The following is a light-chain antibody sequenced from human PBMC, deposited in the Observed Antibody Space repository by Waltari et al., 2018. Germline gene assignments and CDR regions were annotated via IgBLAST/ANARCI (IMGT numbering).Light chain of an antibody. CDR3: MQGIHSPWT. Sequence: SDIHNDRSSFMYCYQKTRSAPPRRINYRFSIRDSVLPDRFSGSGSRTYFTLKISRVEAEDVGIYYCMQGIHSPWTFGQGTRVESK. J-gene: IGKJ1*01. V-gene: IGKV2-30*02. CDR2: RFS. CDR1: SDIHNDRSSF.